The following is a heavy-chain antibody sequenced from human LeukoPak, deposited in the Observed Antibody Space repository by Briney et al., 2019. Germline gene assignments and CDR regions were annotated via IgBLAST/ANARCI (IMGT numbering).Heavy chain of an antibody. J-gene: IGHJ3*02. CDR1: GFTFSSYA. CDR3: AKDNGRLETRGSRVRGAFDI. V-gene: IGHV3-30*01. CDR2: ISYDGSNK. Sequence: PGGSLRLSCAASGFTFSSYAMHWVRQAPGKGLEWVAVISYDGSNKYYADSVKGRFTISRDNAKNSLYLQMNSLRAEDTALYYCAKDNGRLETRGSRVRGAFDIWGQGTMVTVSS. D-gene: IGHD2-8*01.